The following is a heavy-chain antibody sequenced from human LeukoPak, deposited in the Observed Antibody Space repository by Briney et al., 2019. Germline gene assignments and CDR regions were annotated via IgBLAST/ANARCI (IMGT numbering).Heavy chain of an antibody. D-gene: IGHD3-16*01. Sequence: SETLSLTCTVSGGSISSGDYYWSWIRQPPGKGLEWIGYIYYSGSTYYNPSLKSRVTISVDTSKNQFSLKLSSVTAADTAVYYCARAEGDFTHFDYWGQGTLVTVSS. CDR1: GGSISSGDYY. J-gene: IGHJ4*02. CDR3: ARAEGDFTHFDY. V-gene: IGHV4-30-4*01. CDR2: IYYSGST.